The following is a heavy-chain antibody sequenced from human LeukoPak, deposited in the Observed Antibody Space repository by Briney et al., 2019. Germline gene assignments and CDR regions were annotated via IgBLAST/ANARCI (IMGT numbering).Heavy chain of an antibody. CDR1: GYTFTSYY. CDR2: INPSGGST. J-gene: IGHJ6*02. CDR3: ARKGTSRTIFGVVTPRTDYYGMDV. V-gene: IGHV1-46*01. Sequence: ASVKVSCKASGYTFTSYYMHWVRQAPGQGLEWMGIINPSGGSTSYAQKFQGRVTMTRDTSTSTVYMELSSLRSEGTAVYYCARKGTSRTIFGVVTPRTDYYGMDVWGQGTTVTVSS. D-gene: IGHD3-3*01.